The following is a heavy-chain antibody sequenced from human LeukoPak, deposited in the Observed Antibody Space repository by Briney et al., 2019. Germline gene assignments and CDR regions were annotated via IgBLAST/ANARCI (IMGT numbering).Heavy chain of an antibody. Sequence: SQTLSLTCSVSGGSISSSAYHWSWFRQHPGKGLEWNGYIYYTGRTYYSPSLKSRVTISVDTSKNQFSLKLSSVTAADTAVYYCARGNTYDYVWGSYLDAFDIWGQGTMVTVSS. CDR1: GGSISSSAYH. V-gene: IGHV4-31*03. CDR2: IYYTGRT. J-gene: IGHJ3*02. CDR3: ARGNTYDYVWGSYLDAFDI. D-gene: IGHD3-16*02.